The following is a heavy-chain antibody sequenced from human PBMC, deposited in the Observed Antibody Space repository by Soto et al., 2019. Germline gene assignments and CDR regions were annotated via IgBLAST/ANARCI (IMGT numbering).Heavy chain of an antibody. CDR3: TKGGYDSIYYVGMDV. CDR2: ISSDGDTI. V-gene: IGHV3-9*01. D-gene: IGHD5-12*01. CDR1: GFTFHEYA. Sequence: EVQLIESGGGWVQPGTSLRVSCAASGFTFHEYAMHWVRQAPGKGLEWVSGISSDGDTIAYADSVQGRFTVFRDNAKNSLYLQMNSLRAEDTALYYCTKGGYDSIYYVGMDVWGQGTTVTVSS. J-gene: IGHJ6*02.